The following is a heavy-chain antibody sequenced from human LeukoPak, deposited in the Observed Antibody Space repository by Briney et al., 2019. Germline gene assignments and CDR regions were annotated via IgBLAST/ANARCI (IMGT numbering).Heavy chain of an antibody. J-gene: IGHJ5*02. Sequence: GGSLRLSCAASGFTFSSYGMHWVRQAPGKGLEWVAVISYDGSNKYYADSVKGRFTISRDNSKNSLYLQMNSLRAEDTALYHCARDRYGSGSYFFDPWGQGTLVTVSS. CDR2: ISYDGSNK. D-gene: IGHD3-10*01. V-gene: IGHV3-30*03. CDR1: GFTFSSYG. CDR3: ARDRYGSGSYFFDP.